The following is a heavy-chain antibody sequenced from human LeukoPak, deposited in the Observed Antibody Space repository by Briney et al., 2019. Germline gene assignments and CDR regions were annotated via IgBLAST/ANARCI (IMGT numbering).Heavy chain of an antibody. V-gene: IGHV3-66*01. D-gene: IGHD3-10*01. CDR1: GFTVSNNY. CDR2: IYSGGST. Sequence: PGGSLRLSCVVSGFTVSNNYMSWVRQAPRKGLEWVSLIYSGGSTYYADSVKGRFTISRDNSKNTVYLQMNSLRDEDTAVYYCARSYGSGSYYDYYYGMDVWGQGTTVTVSS. CDR3: ARSYGSGSYYDYYYGMDV. J-gene: IGHJ6*02.